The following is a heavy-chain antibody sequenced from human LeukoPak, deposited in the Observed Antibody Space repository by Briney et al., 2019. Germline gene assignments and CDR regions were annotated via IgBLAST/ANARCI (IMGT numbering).Heavy chain of an antibody. D-gene: IGHD2-2*01. Sequence: SETLSLTCAVYGGSFSGYYWSWIRQPPGKGLEWIGDINHSGSTNYNPSLKSRVTISVDTSKNQFSPKLSSVTAADTAVYYCARQWPVVVSAATLGFDYWGQGTLVTVSS. CDR3: ARQWPVVVSAATLGFDY. J-gene: IGHJ4*02. CDR2: INHSGST. CDR1: GGSFSGYY. V-gene: IGHV4-34*01.